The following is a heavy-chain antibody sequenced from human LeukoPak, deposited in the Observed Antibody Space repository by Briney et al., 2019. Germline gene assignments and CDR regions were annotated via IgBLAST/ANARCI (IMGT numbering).Heavy chain of an antibody. CDR1: GGSISSYY. J-gene: IGHJ6*03. D-gene: IGHD5-12*01. CDR3: ARDREGYSGYDYYYYYMDV. CDR2: IYTSGST. V-gene: IGHV4-4*07. Sequence: PSETLSLTCTVSGGSISSYYWSWIRQSPGKGLEWIGRIYTSGSTNYNPSLKSRVTMSVDTSKNQFSLKLSSVTAADTAVYYCARDREGYSGYDYYYYYMDVWGKGTTVTISS.